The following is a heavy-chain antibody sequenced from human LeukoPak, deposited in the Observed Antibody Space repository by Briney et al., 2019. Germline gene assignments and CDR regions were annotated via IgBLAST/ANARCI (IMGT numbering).Heavy chain of an antibody. J-gene: IGHJ6*02. D-gene: IGHD3-22*01. CDR2: IYYSGST. Sequence: SETLSLNCTVSGGSISSYYWSWIRQPPGKGLEWIGYIYYSGSTNYNPSLKSRVNISVETSKNQFSLKLSSVTAADTAVYYCARRPYYDSSGNYYGMDVWGQGTTVTVSS. CDR3: ARRPYYDSSGNYYGMDV. CDR1: GGSISSYY. V-gene: IGHV4-59*01.